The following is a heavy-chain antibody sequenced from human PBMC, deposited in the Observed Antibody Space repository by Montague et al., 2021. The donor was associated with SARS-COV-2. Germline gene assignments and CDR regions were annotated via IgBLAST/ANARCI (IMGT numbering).Heavy chain of an antibody. J-gene: IGHJ4*02. CDR2: IYHTGST. CDR3: ARDGGQRFRAFES. Sequence: SETLSLTCNVSGDSITSNYWWSWLRQPPGKGLEWIGEIYHTGSTNFNPSLNSRVTMSVDKSKKFFSLSLRSVTAADTATYYCARDGGQRFRAFESWGQGTLVTISS. V-gene: IGHV4-4*02. CDR1: GDSITSNYW. D-gene: IGHD3-16*01.